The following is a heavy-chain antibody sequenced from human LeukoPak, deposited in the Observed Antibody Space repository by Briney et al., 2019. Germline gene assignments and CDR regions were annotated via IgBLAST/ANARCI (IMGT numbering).Heavy chain of an antibody. V-gene: IGHV6-1*01. CDR1: GDSVSSNTAA. CDR2: TYYRSKWYN. J-gene: IGHJ4*02. Sequence: SQTLSLTCAISGDSVSSNTAAWNWIRQSPSRGLEWLERTYYRSKWYNDYAVSVKSRITINPDTSNNQFSLQLNSVTPEDTAVYYCARDGVVTGNFDYWGQGTLVTVSS. D-gene: IGHD7-27*01. CDR3: ARDGVVTGNFDY.